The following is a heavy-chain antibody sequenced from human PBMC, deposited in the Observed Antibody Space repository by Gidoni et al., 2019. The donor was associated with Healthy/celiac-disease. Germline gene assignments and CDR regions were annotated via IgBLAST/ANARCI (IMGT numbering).Heavy chain of an antibody. CDR3: AREIRYFDWLLERYYYYMDV. V-gene: IGHV4-59*12. D-gene: IGHD3-9*01. Sequence: YSGSTNYNPSLKSRVTISVDTSKNQFSLKLSSVTAADTAVYYCAREIRYFDWLLERYYYYMDVWGKGTTVTVSS. CDR2: YSGST. J-gene: IGHJ6*03.